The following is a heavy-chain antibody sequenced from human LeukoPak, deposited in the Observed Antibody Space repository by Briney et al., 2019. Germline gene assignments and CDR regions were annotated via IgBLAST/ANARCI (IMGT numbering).Heavy chain of an antibody. CDR3: ARDVMSSHGWYFAY. J-gene: IGHJ4*02. Sequence: SETLSLTCTVSGGSISSYYWSWIRQPAGKGLEWIGRLYNSGSTNYNPSLKSRVTMSVDTSKNQFSLKLSSVTAADTAVYYCARDVMSSHGWYFAYRGQGTLVTVSS. V-gene: IGHV4-4*07. CDR1: GGSISSYY. CDR2: LYNSGST. D-gene: IGHD6-19*01.